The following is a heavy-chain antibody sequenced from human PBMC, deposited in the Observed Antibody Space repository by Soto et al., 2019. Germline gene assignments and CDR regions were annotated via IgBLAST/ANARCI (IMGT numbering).Heavy chain of an antibody. CDR2: ISYDGSNK. D-gene: IGHD5-12*01. Sequence: GGSLRLSCAASGFTFSSYGMHWVRQAPGKGLEWVAVISYDGSNKYYADSVKGRFTISRDNSKNTLYLQMNSLRAEDTAVYYCAKDIIVATISAFDIWGQGTMVTVSS. V-gene: IGHV3-30*18. CDR3: AKDIIVATISAFDI. CDR1: GFTFSSYG. J-gene: IGHJ3*02.